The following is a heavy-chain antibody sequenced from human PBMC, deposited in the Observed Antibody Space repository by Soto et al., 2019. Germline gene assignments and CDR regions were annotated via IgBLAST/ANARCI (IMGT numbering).Heavy chain of an antibody. Sequence: EVQLLESGGGLVQPGGSLRLSCAASGFTFSSYAMSWVRQAPGKGLEWVSAISGSGGSTYYADSVKGRFTISRDNSKNTLYLQMNSLRAEDTAVYYCAKTLVYGDYSYYYYGMDVWGQGTTVTVSS. CDR1: GFTFSSYA. CDR3: AKTLVYGDYSYYYYGMDV. V-gene: IGHV3-23*01. J-gene: IGHJ6*02. CDR2: ISGSGGST. D-gene: IGHD4-17*01.